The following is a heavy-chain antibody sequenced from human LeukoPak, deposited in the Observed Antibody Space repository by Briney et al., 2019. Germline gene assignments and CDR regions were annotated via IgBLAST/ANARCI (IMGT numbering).Heavy chain of an antibody. D-gene: IGHD1-1*01. Sequence: SDTLSLTCAVSGYSINSGYYWCSIRQPPGEGLEGIWSVYHTGTANYNPSLESRVTISLDRSKNQVSLKVSPLTAADTAVYYCVRDGPYRNCNMDVWGKGTTVTVSS. J-gene: IGHJ6*03. CDR3: VRDGPYRNCNMDV. CDR2: VYHTGTA. CDR1: GYSINSGYY. V-gene: IGHV4-38-2*02.